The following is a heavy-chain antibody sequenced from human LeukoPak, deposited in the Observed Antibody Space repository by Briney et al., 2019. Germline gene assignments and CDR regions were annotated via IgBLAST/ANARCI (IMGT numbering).Heavy chain of an antibody. CDR1: GFTFSSYG. D-gene: IGHD2-2*01. V-gene: IGHV3-33*01. CDR3: ARYCSSTSCYSWGAFDI. J-gene: IGHJ3*02. Sequence: GGSLRLSCAASGFTFSSYGMHWVRQAPGKGLEWVAVIWYDGSNKYYADSVKGRFTISRDNSKSTLYLQMNSLRAEDTAVYYCARYCSSTSCYSWGAFDIWGQGTMVTVSS. CDR2: IWYDGSNK.